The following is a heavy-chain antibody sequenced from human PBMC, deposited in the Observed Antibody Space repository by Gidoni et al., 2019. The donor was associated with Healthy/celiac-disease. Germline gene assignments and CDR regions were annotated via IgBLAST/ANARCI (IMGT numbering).Heavy chain of an antibody. CDR2: SSSSYI. D-gene: IGHD2-21*01. J-gene: IGHJ6*02. Sequence: SSSSYIYYADSVKGRFTISRDNAKNSLYLQMNSLRAEDTAVYYCARESDLRDGMGVWGQGTTVTVSS. V-gene: IGHV3-21*01. CDR3: ARESDLRDGMGV.